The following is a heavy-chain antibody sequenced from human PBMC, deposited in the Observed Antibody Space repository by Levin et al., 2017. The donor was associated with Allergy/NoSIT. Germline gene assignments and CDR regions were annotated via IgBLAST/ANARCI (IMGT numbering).Heavy chain of an antibody. D-gene: IGHD6-13*01. Sequence: GESLKISCKASGYTFSSYIIHWVRQAPGQRLEWMGWINPGNGIARYSQKYQGRVTVTRDASASTAYMELSSLTYEDTAVYYCARDAAGVTDNWGQGTLVTVSS. CDR1: GYTFSSYI. CDR2: INPGNGIA. V-gene: IGHV1-3*01. J-gene: IGHJ4*02. CDR3: ARDAAGVTDN.